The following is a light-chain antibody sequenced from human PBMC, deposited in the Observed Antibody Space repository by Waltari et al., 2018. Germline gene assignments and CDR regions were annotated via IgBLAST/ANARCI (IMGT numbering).Light chain of an antibody. Sequence: QSALTQPRSVSGSPGQSVTISCTGTNSDVGAYTFFSWYQHHPGKAPKLMIYDVSKRPSGVPDRFSGSKSGNTASLTISGLQAEDEADYHCFSYAGRNTYVFGTGTKVTVL. CDR2: DVS. CDR3: FSYAGRNTYV. CDR1: NSDVGAYTF. V-gene: IGLV2-11*01. J-gene: IGLJ1*01.